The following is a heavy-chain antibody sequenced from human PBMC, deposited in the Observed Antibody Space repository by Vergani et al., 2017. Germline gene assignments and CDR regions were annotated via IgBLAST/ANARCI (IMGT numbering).Heavy chain of an antibody. D-gene: IGHD1-26*01. Sequence: QVQLVQSGAEVKKPGASVKVSCKASGYTFTSYGISWVRQAPGQGLEWMGWISAYNGNTNYAQKFQGRVTMTRDTSTSTVYMELSSLRSEDTAVYYCARDTRGGDYYYYYYMDVWGKGTTVTVSS. J-gene: IGHJ6*03. CDR2: ISAYNGNT. CDR1: GYTFTSYG. V-gene: IGHV1-18*04. CDR3: ARDTRGGDYYYYYYMDV.